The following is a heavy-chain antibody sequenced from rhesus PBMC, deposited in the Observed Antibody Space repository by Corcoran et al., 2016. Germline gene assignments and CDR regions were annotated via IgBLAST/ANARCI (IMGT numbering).Heavy chain of an antibody. V-gene: IGHV4S9*01. CDR3: ANQGGGYADGVDS. Sequence: QVQLQESGPGLVKPSETLSLTCAVSGGSISYSYYGTCIRQPPAKGLEWSGNIYSNSASTHYNPSRKRRATISRDTCKNQFFLKLSAVTAADTAVYDCANQGGGYADGVDSWGQGVVVTVSS. CDR1: GGSISYSYY. CDR2: IYSNSAST. J-gene: IGHJ6*01. D-gene: IGHD3-28*01.